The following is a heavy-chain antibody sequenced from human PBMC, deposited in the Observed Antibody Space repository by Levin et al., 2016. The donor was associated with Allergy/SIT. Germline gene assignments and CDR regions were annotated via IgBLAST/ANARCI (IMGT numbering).Heavy chain of an antibody. Sequence: ASVKVSCKASGYTFTSYGISWVRQAPGQGLEWMGWISAYNGNTNYAQKLQGRVTMTTDTSTSTAYMELRSLRSDDTAVYYCARVHYDFWSGYSSMDVWGQGTTVTVSS. CDR3: ARVHYDFWSGYSSMDV. CDR2: ISAYNGNT. V-gene: IGHV1-18*01. CDR1: GYTFTSYG. D-gene: IGHD3-3*01. J-gene: IGHJ6*02.